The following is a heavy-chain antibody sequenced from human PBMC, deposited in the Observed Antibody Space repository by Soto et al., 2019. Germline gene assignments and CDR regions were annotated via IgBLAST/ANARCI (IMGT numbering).Heavy chain of an antibody. CDR1: GFTFSSYA. CDR2: ISYDGSNK. D-gene: IGHD3-22*01. V-gene: IGHV3-30-3*01. Sequence: QVQLVESGGGVVQPGRSLRLSCAASGFTFSSYAMHWVRQAPSKGLEWVAVISYDGSNKYYADSVKGRFTISRDNSKNTLYLQMNSLRAEDTAVYYCARDPYYYDSSGYKGYFDLWGRGTLVTVSS. J-gene: IGHJ2*01. CDR3: ARDPYYYDSSGYKGYFDL.